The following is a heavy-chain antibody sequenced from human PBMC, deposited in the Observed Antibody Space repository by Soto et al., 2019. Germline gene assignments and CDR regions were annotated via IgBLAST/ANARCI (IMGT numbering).Heavy chain of an antibody. J-gene: IGHJ6*02. Sequence: ASVKVSCKASGYTFTSYCISWVRQAPGQGLEWMGWISAYNGNTNYAQKLQGRVTMTTDTSTSTAYMELRSLRSDDTAVYYCAVQYSGSYYYYYGMDVWGQGTTVTVSS. D-gene: IGHD1-26*01. V-gene: IGHV1-18*01. CDR3: AVQYSGSYYYYYGMDV. CDR1: GYTFTSYC. CDR2: ISAYNGNT.